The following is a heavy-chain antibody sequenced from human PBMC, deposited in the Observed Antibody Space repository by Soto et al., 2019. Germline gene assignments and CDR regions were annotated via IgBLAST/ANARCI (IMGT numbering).Heavy chain of an antibody. J-gene: IGHJ4*02. D-gene: IGHD2-2*01. V-gene: IGHV3-23*01. Sequence: GGSLRLSCAASGFTFSSYAMSWVRQAPGKGLEWVSAISGSGGSTYYADSVKGRFTISRDNSKNTLYLQMNSLRAEDTAVYYCAKDPGYCSSTSCLGRSQYFDYWGQGTLVTVSS. CDR2: ISGSGGST. CDR1: GFTFSSYA. CDR3: AKDPGYCSSTSCLGRSQYFDY.